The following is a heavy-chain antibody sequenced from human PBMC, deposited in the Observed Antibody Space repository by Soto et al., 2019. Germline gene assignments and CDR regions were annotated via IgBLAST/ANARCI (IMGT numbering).Heavy chain of an antibody. CDR3: ARVSVDWLVYYYYGMDV. CDR1: GYSFTSYW. D-gene: IGHD3-9*01. V-gene: IGHV5-51*01. CDR2: IYPGDSDT. J-gene: IGHJ6*02. Sequence: PGESLKISCKGSGYSFTSYWIGWVRQMPGKGLEWMGIIYPGDSDTRYSPSFQGQVTISADKSISTAYLQWSSLKASDTATYYCARVSVDWLVYYYYGMDVWGQGTTVSVSS.